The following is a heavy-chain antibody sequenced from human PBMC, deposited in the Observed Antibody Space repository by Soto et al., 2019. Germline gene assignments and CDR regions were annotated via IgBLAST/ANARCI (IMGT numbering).Heavy chain of an antibody. CDR3: ARDLVGATTEYFQH. D-gene: IGHD1-26*01. J-gene: IGHJ1*01. V-gene: IGHV3-66*01. Sequence: EVQLVESGGGLVQPGGSLRLSCAASGFTVSSNYMSWVRQAPGKGLEWVSVIYSGGGTYYADSVKGRFTISRDNSKNTMYRQMNRLRAEDTAVYYFARDLVGATTEYFQHWGQGTLVTVSS. CDR2: IYSGGGT. CDR1: GFTVSSNY.